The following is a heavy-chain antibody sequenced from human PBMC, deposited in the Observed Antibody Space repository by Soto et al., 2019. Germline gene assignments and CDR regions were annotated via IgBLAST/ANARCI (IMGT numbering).Heavy chain of an antibody. Sequence: GGSLRLSCAASGFTFSSYAMHWVRQAPGKGLEWVAVISYDGSNKYYADSVKGRFTISRDNSKNTLYLQMNSLRAEDTAVYYCARDRGSIEGELLGYWGQGTLVTVSS. J-gene: IGHJ4*02. CDR2: ISYDGSNK. CDR1: GFTFSSYA. V-gene: IGHV3-30-3*01. CDR3: ARDRGSIEGELLGY. D-gene: IGHD1-26*01.